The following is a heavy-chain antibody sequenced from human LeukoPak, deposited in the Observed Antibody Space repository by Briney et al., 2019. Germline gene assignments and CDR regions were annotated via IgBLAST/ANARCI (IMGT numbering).Heavy chain of an antibody. V-gene: IGHV4-34*01. CDR3: ARRRSLRPPRSDY. CDR1: GGSFSGYY. CDR2: INHSGST. D-gene: IGHD3-16*01. Sequence: PSESLSLTCAVYGGSFSGYYWSWIRQPPGKGLEWIGEINHSGSTNYNPSLKSRVTISVDTSKHQFSLKLSSVTAADTAVYYCARRRSLRPPRSDYWGQGTLVTVSS. J-gene: IGHJ4*02.